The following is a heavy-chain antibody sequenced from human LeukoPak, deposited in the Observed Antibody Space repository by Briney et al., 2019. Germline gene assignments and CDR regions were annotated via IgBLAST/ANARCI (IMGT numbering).Heavy chain of an antibody. CDR3: ARVFIAVAGYGMDV. CDR2: INPNSGGT. D-gene: IGHD6-19*01. V-gene: IGHV1-2*02. J-gene: IGHJ6*02. CDR1: GYTFTGYY. Sequence: ASVKASCKASGYTFTGYYMHWVRQAPGQGVEWMGWINPNSGGTNYAQKFQGRVTMTRDTSISTAYMELSRLRSDDTAVYYCARVFIAVAGYGMDVWGQGTTVTVSS.